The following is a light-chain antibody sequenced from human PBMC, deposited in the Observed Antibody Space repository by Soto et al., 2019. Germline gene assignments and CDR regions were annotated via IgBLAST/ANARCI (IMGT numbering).Light chain of an antibody. Sequence: QSVLTQPASVSGSPGQSITISCTGNSSDVGGYNYVSWYQQHPGKAPKLMIYEVSNRPSGVSNRFSGSKSGNTASLTISGLQAEDEADYYCSSYTSSSIVVFGGGTKLTVL. CDR1: SSDVGGYNY. J-gene: IGLJ2*01. CDR3: SSYTSSSIVV. V-gene: IGLV2-14*01. CDR2: EVS.